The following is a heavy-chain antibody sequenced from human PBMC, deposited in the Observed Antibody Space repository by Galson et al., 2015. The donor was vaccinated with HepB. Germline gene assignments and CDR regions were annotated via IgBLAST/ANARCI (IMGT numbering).Heavy chain of an antibody. D-gene: IGHD1-26*01. CDR2: ILGSDGST. J-gene: IGHJ4*02. Sequence: QSGAEVKEPGASVTVSFMTSGYIFNNYGVSWVRQAPGQGLECIGYILGSDGSTKYAQRFQGRVTMTTDRSTSIAYMELRGLTSDDTAVYYCARGYRGRDTLGWWGQGTLVTVSS. V-gene: IGHV1-18*01. CDR3: ARGYRGRDTLGW. CDR1: GYIFNNYG.